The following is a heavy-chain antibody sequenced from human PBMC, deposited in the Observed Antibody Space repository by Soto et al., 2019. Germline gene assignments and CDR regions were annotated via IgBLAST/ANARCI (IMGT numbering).Heavy chain of an antibody. CDR3: ARAGYCSGGTCFHGNCDY. D-gene: IGHD2-15*01. V-gene: IGHV1-46*01. CDR2: INPNGGST. Sequence: QVQLVQSGAEVKRPGASVKVSCKASGYTFTTYYMHWVRQAPGQGLECLGIINPNGGSTTYAQKCQGRVTMTRDTSTSTVYLELSSLRSEDTAVYYCARAGYCSGGTCFHGNCDYWGQGTLVTVSA. J-gene: IGHJ4*02. CDR1: GYTFTTYY.